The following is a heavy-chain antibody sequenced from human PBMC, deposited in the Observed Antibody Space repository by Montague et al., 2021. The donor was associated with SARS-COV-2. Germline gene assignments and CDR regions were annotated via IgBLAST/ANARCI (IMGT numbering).Heavy chain of an antibody. J-gene: IGHJ6*02. Sequence: SETLSLTCTVAGGSISSYYWSWIRQPPGTGLEWIGYINYSGSTNYNPSLKSRVTISVDTSKNQFSLNLSSVTAADTAVYYCARNLVVHYWYGMDVWGQGTTVTVSS. CDR1: GGSISSYY. D-gene: IGHD2-15*01. V-gene: IGHV4-59*01. CDR2: INYSGST. CDR3: ARNLVVHYWYGMDV.